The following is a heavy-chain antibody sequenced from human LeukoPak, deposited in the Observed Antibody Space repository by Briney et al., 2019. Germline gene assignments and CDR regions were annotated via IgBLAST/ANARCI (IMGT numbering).Heavy chain of an antibody. CDR2: ISAYNGNT. CDR1: GYTFTSYG. CDR3: AIDFSGFFGVVIPLDY. J-gene: IGHJ4*02. V-gene: IGHV1-18*01. D-gene: IGHD3-3*01. Sequence: ASVKVSCKASGYTFTSYGISWVRQAPGQGLEWMGWISAYNGNTNYAQKLQGRVTMTTATSTSTACMELRRLRSDDTAVYYCAIDFSGFFGVVIPLDYCGQGTLVTVSS.